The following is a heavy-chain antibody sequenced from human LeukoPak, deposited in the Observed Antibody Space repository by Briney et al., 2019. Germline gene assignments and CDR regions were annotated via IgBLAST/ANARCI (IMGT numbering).Heavy chain of an antibody. CDR1: GFGFSSYG. D-gene: IGHD6-19*01. CDR2: ISYDGSKI. J-gene: IGHJ4*02. Sequence: GGSLRLSCAASGFGFSSYGMHWVRQAPGKGLEWVAVISYDGSKIYYSDSVKGRFTISRDNSRNTLYLQMNRLRAEDTAVYYCAKAPVGLYSSGWYYFDYWGQGTLVTVSS. CDR3: AKAPVGLYSSGWYYFDY. V-gene: IGHV3-30*18.